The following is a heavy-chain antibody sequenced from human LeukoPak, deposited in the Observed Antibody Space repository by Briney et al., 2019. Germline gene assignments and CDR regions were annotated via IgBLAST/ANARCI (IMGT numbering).Heavy chain of an antibody. D-gene: IGHD6-19*01. CDR2: IYHSGST. V-gene: IGHV4-38-2*02. Sequence: SETLSLTCTVSGYSISSGYYWGWIRQPPGKGLEWTGSIYHSGSTYYNPSLKSRVTISVDTSKNQFSLKLSSVTAADTAVYYCARGEVAVYLFDYWGQGTLVTVSS. J-gene: IGHJ4*02. CDR1: GYSISSGYY. CDR3: ARGEVAVYLFDY.